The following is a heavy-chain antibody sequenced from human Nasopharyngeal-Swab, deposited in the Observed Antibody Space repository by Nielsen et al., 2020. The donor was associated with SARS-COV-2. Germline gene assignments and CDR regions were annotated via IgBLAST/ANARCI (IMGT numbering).Heavy chain of an antibody. V-gene: IGHV4-39*07. J-gene: IGHJ4*02. Sequence: SETLSLTCTVSGGSISSGGYYWSWIRQPPGKGLEWIGEINHRGSTNYNPSLKSRVTISVDTSKNQFSLKLSSVTAADTAVYYCAREPPVDIVATTHFDYWGQGTLVTVSS. CDR3: AREPPVDIVATTHFDY. D-gene: IGHD5-12*01. CDR2: INHRGST. CDR1: GGSISSGGYY.